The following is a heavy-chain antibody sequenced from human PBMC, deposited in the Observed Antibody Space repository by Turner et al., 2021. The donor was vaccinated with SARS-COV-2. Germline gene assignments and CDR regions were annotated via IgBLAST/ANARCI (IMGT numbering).Heavy chain of an antibody. CDR3: ARGGYCSSTSCSPYWYFDL. CDR1: GYTFTSYD. V-gene: IGHV1-8*03. CDR2: MNPDSGNT. J-gene: IGHJ2*01. D-gene: IGHD2-2*01. Sequence: QVQLVQSGAEVKKPGASVKVSCKASGYTFTSYDINWVRQATGQGLEWMGWMNPDSGNTAYAQKFQGRVTITRNTSISTAYMELSSLRSEDTAVYYCARGGYCSSTSCSPYWYFDLWGRGTLVIVSS.